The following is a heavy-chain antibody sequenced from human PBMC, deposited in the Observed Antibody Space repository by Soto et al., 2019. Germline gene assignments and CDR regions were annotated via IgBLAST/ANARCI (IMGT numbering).Heavy chain of an antibody. CDR2: FIPFFGTA. Sequence: QVQLVQSGAEVRKPGSSVKVSCEASGGSFNKYPISWVRQAPGQGLEWMGGFIPFFGTANYAQNFQGRVTMTADEATSTAYMELTSLTSEDTAIYYCARAPAFAQITGHFDPWGQGTLVTVSS. CDR1: GGSFNKYP. V-gene: IGHV1-69*01. CDR3: ARAPAFAQITGHFDP. D-gene: IGHD3-16*01. J-gene: IGHJ5*02.